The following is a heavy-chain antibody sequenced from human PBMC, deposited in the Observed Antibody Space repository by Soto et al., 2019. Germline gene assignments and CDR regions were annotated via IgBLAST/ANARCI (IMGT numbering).Heavy chain of an antibody. D-gene: IGHD6-19*01. J-gene: IGHJ6*02. CDR3: ARRSSGWYGMDV. CDR2: IDPSDSYT. V-gene: IGHV5-10-1*01. Sequence: VFMKISVTGAGASFASYGISWVRQIPGKGLEWMGRIDPSDSYTNYSPSFQGHVTISADKSISAAYLQWSSLKASDTAMYYCARRSSGWYGMDVWGQGTTVTVSS. CDR1: GASFASYG.